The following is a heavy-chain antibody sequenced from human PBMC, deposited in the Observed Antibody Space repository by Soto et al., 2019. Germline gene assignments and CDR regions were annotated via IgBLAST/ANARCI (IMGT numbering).Heavy chain of an antibody. V-gene: IGHV1-18*01. CDR3: ARIALYGDYGASDY. J-gene: IGHJ4*02. CDR2: ISAYNGNT. CDR1: GYTFTSYG. Sequence: ASVKVSCKASGYTFTSYGISWVRQAPGQGLEWMGWISAYNGNTNYAQKLQGRVTMATDTSTSTAYMELRSLRSDDTAVYYCARIALYGDYGASDYWGQGTLVTVSS. D-gene: IGHD4-17*01.